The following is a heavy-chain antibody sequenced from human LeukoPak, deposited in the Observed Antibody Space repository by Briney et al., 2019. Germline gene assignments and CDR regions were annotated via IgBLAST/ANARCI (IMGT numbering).Heavy chain of an antibody. D-gene: IGHD3-22*01. J-gene: IGHJ4*02. CDR2: FDPEDGET. CDR1: GYTLTELS. CDR3: ATNPPPLTHYYVSSGYYSEYYFDY. V-gene: IGHV1-24*01. Sequence: ASVKVSCKVSGYTLTELSMHWVRQAPGKGLEWMGGFDPEDGETIYAQKFQGRVTMTEDTSTDTAYMELSSLRSEDTAVYYCATNPPPLTHYYVSSGYYSEYYFDYWGQGTLVTVSS.